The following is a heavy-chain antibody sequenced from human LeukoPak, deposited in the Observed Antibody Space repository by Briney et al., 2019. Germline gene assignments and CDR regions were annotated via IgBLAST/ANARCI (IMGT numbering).Heavy chain of an antibody. Sequence: SQTLSLTCAISGDSVSTNSVAWNWIRQSPSRGLEWLGRTSYRSKWYNDYAVSVKSRITITPDTSKNQFSLQLNSVTPEDTAVYYCAREAEITRFDYWGQGALVTVSS. V-gene: IGHV6-1*01. CDR1: GDSVSTNSVA. D-gene: IGHD5-24*01. CDR3: AREAEITRFDY. CDR2: TSYRSKWYN. J-gene: IGHJ4*02.